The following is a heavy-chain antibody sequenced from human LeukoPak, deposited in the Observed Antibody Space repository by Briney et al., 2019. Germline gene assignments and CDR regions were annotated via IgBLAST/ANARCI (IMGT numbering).Heavy chain of an antibody. Sequence: GGSLRLSCAASGFTFSSYSMNWVRQAPGKGLEWVSSISSSSSYIYYADSVKGRFTISRDNAKNSLYLQMNSLRAEDTAVYYCTTYLYYDFWSGYRDWGQGTLVTVSS. CDR1: GFTFSSYS. CDR3: TTYLYYDFWSGYRD. J-gene: IGHJ4*02. CDR2: ISSSSSYI. V-gene: IGHV3-21*01. D-gene: IGHD3-3*01.